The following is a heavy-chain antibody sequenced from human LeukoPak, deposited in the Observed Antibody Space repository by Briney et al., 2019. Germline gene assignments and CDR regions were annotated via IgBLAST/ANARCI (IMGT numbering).Heavy chain of an antibody. Sequence: GGSLRLSCAASGFTFSSYGMHWVRQAPGKGLEWVAVISYDGSNKYYADSVKGRFTISRDNSKNTLYLQMNSLRAEDTAVYYRAKGREAAAGRRLYYYYGMDVWGQGTTVTVSS. CDR1: GFTFSSYG. D-gene: IGHD6-13*01. V-gene: IGHV3-30*18. CDR3: AKGREAAAGRRLYYYYGMDV. J-gene: IGHJ6*02. CDR2: ISYDGSNK.